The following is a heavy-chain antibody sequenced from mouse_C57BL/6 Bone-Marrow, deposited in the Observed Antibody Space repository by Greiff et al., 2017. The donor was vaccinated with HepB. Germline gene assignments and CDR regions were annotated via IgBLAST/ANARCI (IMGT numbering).Heavy chain of an antibody. CDR3: AREGELLRFFNY. V-gene: IGHV1-82*01. J-gene: IGHJ2*01. CDR1: GYAFSSSW. Sequence: VQLQQSGPELVKPGASVKISCKASGYAFSSSWMNWVKQRPGKGLEWIGRIYPGDGDTNYNGKFKGKATLTADKSSSTAYMQLSSLTSEDSAVYFCAREGELLRFFNYWGQGTTLTVSS. D-gene: IGHD1-1*01. CDR2: IYPGDGDT.